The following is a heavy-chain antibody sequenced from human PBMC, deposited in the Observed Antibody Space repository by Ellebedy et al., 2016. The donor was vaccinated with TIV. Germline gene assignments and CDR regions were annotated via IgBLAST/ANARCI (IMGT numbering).Heavy chain of an antibody. CDR3: ARDGGGCTNGVCVTNFDY. CDR2: IWYDGSNT. J-gene: IGHJ4*02. Sequence: GESLKISCAASGFTFSSYGMHWVRQAPGKGLEWAAVIWYDGSNTYYADSVKGRFTISRDSSKNTVYVQMNRLRAEDTAVYYCARDGGGCTNGVCVTNFDYWGQGTLVTVSS. V-gene: IGHV3-33*08. CDR1: GFTFSSYG. D-gene: IGHD2-8*01.